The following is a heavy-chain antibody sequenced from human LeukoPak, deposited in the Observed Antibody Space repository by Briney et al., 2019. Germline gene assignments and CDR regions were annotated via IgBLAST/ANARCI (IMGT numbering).Heavy chain of an antibody. V-gene: IGHV3-7*01. J-gene: IGHJ3*02. Sequence: PGGSPRLSCAASGFTFSSYWMSWVRQAPGKGLEWVANIKQDGSEKYYVDSVKGRFTISRDDAKNSLYLQMNSLRAEDTAVYYCARGISGSYHHDAFDIWGQGTMVTVSS. CDR2: IKQDGSEK. D-gene: IGHD1-26*01. CDR3: ARGISGSYHHDAFDI. CDR1: GFTFSSYW.